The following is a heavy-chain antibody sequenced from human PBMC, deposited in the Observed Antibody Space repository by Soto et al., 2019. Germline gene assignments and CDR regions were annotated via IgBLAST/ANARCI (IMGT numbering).Heavy chain of an antibody. CDR2: ISWNSGSI. D-gene: IGHD2-2*01. CDR1: GFTFDDYA. CDR3: AKDIERGLSSTSSPPMDV. V-gene: IGHV3-9*01. J-gene: IGHJ6*03. Sequence: GGSLRLSCAASGFTFDDYAMHWVRQAPGKGLEWVSGISWNSGSIGYADSVKGRFTISRDNAKNSLYLQMNSLRAEDTALYYCAKDIERGLSSTSSPPMDVWGKGTTVTVSS.